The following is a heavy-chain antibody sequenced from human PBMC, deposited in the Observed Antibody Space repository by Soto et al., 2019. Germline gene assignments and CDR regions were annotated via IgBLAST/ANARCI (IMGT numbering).Heavy chain of an antibody. CDR1: GFTFSSYG. CDR3: AKELLGPGRADGMDV. V-gene: IGHV3-30*18. D-gene: IGHD7-27*01. Sequence: QVQLVESGGGVVQPGRSLRLSCAASGFTFSSYGMHWVRQAPGKGLEWVAVISYDGSNKYYADSVKGRFTIARDNYKNTLYLQMNSLRAEDTAVYYCAKELLGPGRADGMDVCGQGTTVTVSS. CDR2: ISYDGSNK. J-gene: IGHJ6*02.